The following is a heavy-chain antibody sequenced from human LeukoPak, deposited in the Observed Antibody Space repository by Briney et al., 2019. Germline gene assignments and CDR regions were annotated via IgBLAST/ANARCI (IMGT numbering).Heavy chain of an antibody. CDR3: ARIDRGFYSRWTAFAF. Sequence: PGGSLRLSCAASGFTFSDNYMSWIRQAPGKGLEWVSYISSSGSIYYADSVKGRFTISRDNAKNSLYLQMNSLRAEDTAVYYCARIDRGFYSRWTAFAFWGQGTMVTVSS. CDR1: GFTFSDNY. D-gene: IGHD2-15*01. V-gene: IGHV3-11*04. J-gene: IGHJ3*01. CDR2: ISSSGSI.